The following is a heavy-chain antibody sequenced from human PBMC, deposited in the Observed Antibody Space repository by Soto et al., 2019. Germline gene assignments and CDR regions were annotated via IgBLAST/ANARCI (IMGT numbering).Heavy chain of an antibody. CDR1: GYTFTSYA. CDR3: ARHPLYSSSWKYFQY. CDR2: INAGNGNT. V-gene: IGHV1-3*01. Sequence: ASVKVSCKASGYTFTSYAMHWVRQAPGQRLEWMGWINAGNGNTKYSQKFQGRVTITRDTSASTAYMELSSLRSEDTAVYYCARHPLYSSSWKYFQYWGQGTLVTVSS. J-gene: IGHJ1*01. D-gene: IGHD6-13*01.